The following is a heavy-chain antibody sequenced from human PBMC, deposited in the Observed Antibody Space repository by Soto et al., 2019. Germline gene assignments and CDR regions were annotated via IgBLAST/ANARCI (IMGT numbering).Heavy chain of an antibody. V-gene: IGHV1-8*01. J-gene: IGHJ4*02. CDR3: ARGATNTIFGVVTAYYFDY. Sequence: ASVKVSCKASGYTFTSYDINWVRQATGQGLEWMGWMNPNSGNTGYAQKFQGRVTMTRNTSISTAYMELSSLRSEDTAVYYCARGATNTIFGVVTAYYFDYWGKGTLVTVSS. CDR1: GYTFTSYD. D-gene: IGHD3-3*01. CDR2: MNPNSGNT.